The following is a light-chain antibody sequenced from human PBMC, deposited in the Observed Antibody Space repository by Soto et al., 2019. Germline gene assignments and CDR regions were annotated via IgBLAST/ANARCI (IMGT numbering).Light chain of an antibody. CDR3: AAWDDSLNALV. CDR2: YDD. V-gene: IGLV1-36*01. J-gene: IGLJ2*01. Sequence: QSVLTQPPSVSEAPRQRVTISCSGSSSNIGNNAVNWYQQLPGKAPKLLIYYDDLLSSGVSDRFSGSKSGTSASLAISGLQSEDEADYYCAAWDDSLNALVFGGGTKLTVL. CDR1: SSNIGNNA.